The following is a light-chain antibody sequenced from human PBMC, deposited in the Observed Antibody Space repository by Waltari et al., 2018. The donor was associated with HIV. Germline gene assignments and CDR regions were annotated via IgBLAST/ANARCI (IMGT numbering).Light chain of an antibody. J-gene: IGLJ1*01. Sequence: QSVLTQPPSASGTPGQRVTISCSGGSSNIGATIVDWYRHLPGRAPGLLIYATSQRPSGVPDRFSGSKSGTAASVAISGLQSEDEGDYYCATWDNGLKGRHVFGTGTQVTV. CDR3: ATWDNGLKGRHV. V-gene: IGLV1-44*01. CDR2: ATS. CDR1: SSNIGATI.